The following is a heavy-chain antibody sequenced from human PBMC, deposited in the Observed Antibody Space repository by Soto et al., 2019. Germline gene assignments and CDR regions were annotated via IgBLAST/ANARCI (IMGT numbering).Heavy chain of an antibody. D-gene: IGHD2-2*01. CDR2: ITSGGSDT. J-gene: IGHJ4*02. V-gene: IGHV3-23*01. CDR3: ARGSSTSRPYYFDT. CDR1: GFTFSSYA. Sequence: PGGSLRLSCAASGFTFSSYAMSWVRQTPGKGLEWVSAITSGGSDTFHADSVKGRFTISRDNSKNTLYLQMSTLGADDTALYYCARGSSTSRPYYFDTWGQGILVTVSS.